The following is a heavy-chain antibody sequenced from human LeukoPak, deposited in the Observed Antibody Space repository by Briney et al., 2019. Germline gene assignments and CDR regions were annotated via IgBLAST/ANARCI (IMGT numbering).Heavy chain of an antibody. CDR2: ISSGGVYE. D-gene: IGHD3-10*01. V-gene: IGHV3-30*01. CDR3: ARDSTYYYDSGGSGPHNFDN. J-gene: IGHJ4*02. CDR1: GFTFSSYA. Sequence: PGGSLRLSCAASGFTFSSYAMHWVRQAPGKGLEWVSIISSGGVYEYYADSVKGRFTISRDNSKNTLYLQLNSLRTDDTAVYYCARDSTYYYDSGGSGPHNFDNWGQGTLVTVSS.